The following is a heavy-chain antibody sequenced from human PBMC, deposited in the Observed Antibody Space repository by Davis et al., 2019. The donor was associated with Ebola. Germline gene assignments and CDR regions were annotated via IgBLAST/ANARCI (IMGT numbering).Heavy chain of an antibody. CDR1: GFSFTSYS. D-gene: IGHD3-10*01. CDR2: ISGGYT. J-gene: IGHJ6*02. V-gene: IGHV3-21*05. CDR3: ARATGVSCYYGSGSSGMDV. Sequence: GESLKISCAASGFSFTSYSMNWVRQAPGKGLEWVAYISGGYTYYAESVKGRFTISRDNAKNSLYLQMNSLRAEDTAVYYCARATGVSCYYGSGSSGMDVWGQGTTVTVSS.